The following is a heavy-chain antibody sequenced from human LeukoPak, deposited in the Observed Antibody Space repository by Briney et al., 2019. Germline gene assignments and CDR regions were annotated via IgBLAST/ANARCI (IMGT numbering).Heavy chain of an antibody. CDR2: ISSSSSYI. CDR3: ARDRSTYSSSGTFDY. J-gene: IGHJ4*02. V-gene: IGHV3-21*01. CDR1: GFTFSSYS. Sequence: PGGSLRLSCAASGFTFSSYSMNWVRQAPGKGLEWVSPISSSSSYIYYADSVKGRFTISRDNAKNSLYLQMNSLRAEDTAVYYCARDRSTYSSSGTFDYWGQGTLVTVSS. D-gene: IGHD6-6*01.